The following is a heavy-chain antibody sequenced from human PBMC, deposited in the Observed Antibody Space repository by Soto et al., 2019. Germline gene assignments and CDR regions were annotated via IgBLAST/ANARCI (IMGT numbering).Heavy chain of an antibody. Sequence: GGSLRLSCAASGFTFDDYAMHWVRQAPGKGLEWVSGISWNSGSIGYADSVKGRFTISRDNAKNSLYLQMNSLRAEDTALYYCAKARCSGGSCSFYFDYWGQGTLVTVSS. J-gene: IGHJ4*02. CDR2: ISWNSGSI. V-gene: IGHV3-9*01. CDR3: AKARCSGGSCSFYFDY. D-gene: IGHD2-15*01. CDR1: GFTFDDYA.